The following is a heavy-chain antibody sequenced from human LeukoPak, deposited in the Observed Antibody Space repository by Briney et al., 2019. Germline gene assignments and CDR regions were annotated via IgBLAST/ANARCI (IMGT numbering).Heavy chain of an antibody. CDR1: GGSFSGYY. D-gene: IGHD1-26*01. CDR3: ARHSGSSPHYFDY. J-gene: IGHJ4*02. V-gene: IGHV4-34*01. Sequence: WETLSLTCAVYGGSFSGYYWSWIRQPPGKGLEWIGEINHSGSTNYNPSLKSRVTISVDTSKNQFSLKLSSVTAADTAVYYCARHSGSSPHYFDYWGQGTLVTVSS. CDR2: INHSGST.